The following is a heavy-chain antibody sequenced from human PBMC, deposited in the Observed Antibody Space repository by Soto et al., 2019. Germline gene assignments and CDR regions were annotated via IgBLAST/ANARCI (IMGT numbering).Heavy chain of an antibody. CDR3: EKNYDFWSGSPRTPSTP. CDR1: GGSISSYY. V-gene: IGHV4-59*01. Sequence: PSETLSLTCTVSGGSISSYYWSWIRQPPGKGLEWIGYIYYSGSTNYNPSLKSRVTISVDTSKNQFSLKLSSVTAADTAVYYCEKNYDFWSGSPRTPSTPWGKEPLVTFP. J-gene: IGHJ5*02. D-gene: IGHD3-3*01. CDR2: IYYSGST.